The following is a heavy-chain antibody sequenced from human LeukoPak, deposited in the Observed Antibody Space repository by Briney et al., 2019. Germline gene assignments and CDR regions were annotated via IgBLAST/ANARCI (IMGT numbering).Heavy chain of an antibody. D-gene: IGHD3-9*01. J-gene: IGHJ4*02. CDR2: ISSSSSSYI. V-gene: IGHV3-21*01. CDR3: ARDPYYDILTGYYDGCPDY. CDR1: GFTFSSYS. Sequence: GGSLRLSCAASGFTFSSYSMNWVREAPGKGLEWVSSISSSSSSYIYYADSVKGRFTISRDNAKNSLYLQMNSLRAEDTAVYYCARDPYYDILTGYYDGCPDYWGQGTLDTVSS.